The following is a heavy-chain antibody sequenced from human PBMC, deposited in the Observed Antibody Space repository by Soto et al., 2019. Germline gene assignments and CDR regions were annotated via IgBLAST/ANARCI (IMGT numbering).Heavy chain of an antibody. CDR2: IYSGGST. CDR1: GFTVSSNY. D-gene: IGHD4-17*01. V-gene: IGHV3-53*01. Sequence: GGSLRLSCAASGFTVSSNYMSWVRQAPGKGLEWVSVIYSGGSTYYADSVKGRFTISRDNSKNTLYLQMNSLRAEDTAVYYCARGPTVTTLGRYGMDVWGQGTTVTVSS. J-gene: IGHJ6*02. CDR3: ARGPTVTTLGRYGMDV.